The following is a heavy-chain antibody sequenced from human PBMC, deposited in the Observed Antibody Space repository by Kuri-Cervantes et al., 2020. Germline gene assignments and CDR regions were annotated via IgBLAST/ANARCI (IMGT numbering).Heavy chain of an antibody. CDR2: ISSSSSYI. J-gene: IGHJ4*02. CDR3: ARGVTTVGRFDY. CDR1: GFTFSSYS. D-gene: IGHD4-17*01. Sequence: GESLKISCAASGFTFSSYSMNWVRQATGKGLEWVSSISSSSSYIYYADSVKGRFTISRDNAKNSLYLQMNSLRDEDTAVYYCARGVTTVGRFDYWGQGTLVTVSS. V-gene: IGHV3-21*01.